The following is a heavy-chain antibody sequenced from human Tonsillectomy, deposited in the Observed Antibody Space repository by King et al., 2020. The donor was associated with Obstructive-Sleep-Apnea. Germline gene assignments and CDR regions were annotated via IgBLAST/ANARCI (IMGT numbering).Heavy chain of an antibody. D-gene: IGHD3-22*01. CDR2: ISSSSSYI. V-gene: IGHV3-21*01. CDR3: ARDYAYYYDSSGPSGAFDI. J-gene: IGHJ3*02. CDR1: GFTFSSYS. Sequence: DVQLVESGGGLVKPGGSLRLSCAASGFTFSSYSMIWVRQAPGKGLEWVSSISSSSSYIYYADSVKGRFTISRDNAKNSLYLQMNSLRAEDTAMYYCARDYAYYYDSSGPSGAFDIWGQGTMVTVSS.